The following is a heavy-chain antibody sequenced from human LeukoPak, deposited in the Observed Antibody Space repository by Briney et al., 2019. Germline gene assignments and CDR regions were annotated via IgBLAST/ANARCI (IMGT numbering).Heavy chain of an antibody. CDR1: GNSVTSNSFG. CDR3: ARGFKFGLDY. D-gene: IGHD3/OR15-3a*01. J-gene: IGHJ4*02. CDR2: TYYRSKWFS. V-gene: IGHV6-1*01. Sequence: SQTLALTFVISGNSVTSNSFGWHWIMQSPSRGLEWLGRTYYRSKWFSDYAVSVKSRITINPDTSKNQFSLQLNSVTPEDTAVYYCARGFKFGLDYWGQGTLVTVSS.